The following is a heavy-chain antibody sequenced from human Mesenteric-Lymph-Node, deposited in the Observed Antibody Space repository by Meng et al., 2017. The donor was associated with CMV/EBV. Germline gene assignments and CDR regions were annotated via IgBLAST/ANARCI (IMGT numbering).Heavy chain of an antibody. D-gene: IGHD2-21*02. Sequence: GGSLRLSCAASGFTFSSYGMHWVRQAPGKGLEWVAVIWYDGSNKYYADSVKGRFTISRDNAKNSLYLQMNSLRVEDTAVYYCARDTTAYWGQGTLVTVSS. CDR2: IWYDGSNK. CDR3: ARDTTAY. J-gene: IGHJ4*02. V-gene: IGHV3-33*01. CDR1: GFTFSSYG.